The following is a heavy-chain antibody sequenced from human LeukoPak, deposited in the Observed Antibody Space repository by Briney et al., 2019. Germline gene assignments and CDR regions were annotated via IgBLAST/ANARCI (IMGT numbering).Heavy chain of an antibody. CDR2: IYYSGST. V-gene: IGHV4-59*04. Sequence: SETLSLTCTVSGGSISSYYWSWIRQPPGKGLEWIGYIYYSGSTYYNPSLKSRVTISVDTSKNQFSLKLSSVTAADTAVYYCARYDGVFDYWGQGTLVTVSS. J-gene: IGHJ4*02. D-gene: IGHD2-15*01. CDR3: ARYDGVFDY. CDR1: GGSISSYY.